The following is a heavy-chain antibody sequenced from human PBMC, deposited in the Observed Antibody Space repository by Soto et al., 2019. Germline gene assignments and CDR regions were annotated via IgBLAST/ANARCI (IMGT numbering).Heavy chain of an antibody. CDR1: GFTVSSYA. D-gene: IGHD3-3*01. Sequence: PGGSLRLSSAASGFTVSSYAMSWVRQAPGKGLEWVANIKQDGSEKYYVDSVKGRFTISRDNAKNSLYLQMNSLRAEDTAVYYCARDSLAFWSGYPKGDAFDIWRQGTMVTVS. CDR2: IKQDGSEK. V-gene: IGHV3-7*01. J-gene: IGHJ3*02. CDR3: ARDSLAFWSGYPKGDAFDI.